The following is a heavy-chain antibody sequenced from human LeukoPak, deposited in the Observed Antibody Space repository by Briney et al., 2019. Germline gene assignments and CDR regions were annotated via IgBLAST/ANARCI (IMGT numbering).Heavy chain of an antibody. J-gene: IGHJ4*02. CDR3: AREKTWIQPVDF. CDR1: GFTFSSYA. Sequence: GGSLRLSCAASGFTFSSYAMTWVRQAPGKGLEWVSAISVSGGSTYYADSVRGRFTISRDNAKNSLFLQMSSLRAEDTAVYYCAREKTWIQPVDFWGQGTLVTVSS. V-gene: IGHV3-23*01. D-gene: IGHD5-18*01. CDR2: ISVSGGST.